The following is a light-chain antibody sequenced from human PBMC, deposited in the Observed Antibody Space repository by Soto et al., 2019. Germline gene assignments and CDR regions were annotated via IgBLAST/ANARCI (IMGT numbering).Light chain of an antibody. Sequence: DIEMTQSPSTLSASVGDRVTITCRASQTIRRWLAWYQQRPGKAPKVLIYDASTLESGVPARFSGSGSETQFSLTISSLQPEDSATYYCQLYTSDPWTFCQGSKVDIK. V-gene: IGKV1-5*01. CDR3: QLYTSDPWT. CDR1: QTIRRW. CDR2: DAS. J-gene: IGKJ1*01.